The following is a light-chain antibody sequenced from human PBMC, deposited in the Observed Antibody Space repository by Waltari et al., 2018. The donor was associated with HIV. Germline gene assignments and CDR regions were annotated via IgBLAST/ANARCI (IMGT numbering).Light chain of an antibody. CDR2: WAS. J-gene: IGKJ2*01. CDR1: QSVLYSSNNKNY. CDR3: QQYYSTPPT. V-gene: IGKV4-1*01. Sequence: DIVLTQSPASLAVSLAERATINCQSRQSVLYSSNNKNYLAWHQQKPGQPPKLLIDWASTRESGVPYRFSGSGSGTDFTLTISSLQAEDVAVYYCQQYYSTPPTFGQGTKLEIK.